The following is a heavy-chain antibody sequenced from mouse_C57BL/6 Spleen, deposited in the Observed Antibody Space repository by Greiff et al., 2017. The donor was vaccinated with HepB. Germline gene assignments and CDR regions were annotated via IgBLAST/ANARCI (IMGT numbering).Heavy chain of an antibody. Sequence: VQLQQSDAELVKPGASVKISCKASGYTFTDHTIHWMKQRPEQGLEWIGYIYPRDGSTKYNEKFKGKATLTADKSSSTAYMQLNSLTSEDSAVYCCARSYYDYDVWFAYWGQGTLVTVAA. D-gene: IGHD2-4*01. J-gene: IGHJ3*01. CDR3: ARSYYDYDVWFAY. V-gene: IGHV1-78*01. CDR2: IYPRDGST. CDR1: GYTFTDHT.